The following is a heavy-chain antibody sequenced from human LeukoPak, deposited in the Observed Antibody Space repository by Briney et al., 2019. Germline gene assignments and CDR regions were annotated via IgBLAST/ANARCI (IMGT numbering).Heavy chain of an antibody. CDR3: ARGPPDYGDYEFNY. J-gene: IGHJ4*02. D-gene: IGHD4-17*01. V-gene: IGHV3-21*01. Sequence: GGSLRLYCALAGFTFSTYSMNWVRQAPGKGLEWVSSISTGSSYIYYADSVKGRFTISRDNAKDSLYLQMNSLRAEDTAVYYCARGPPDYGDYEFNYWGQGTLVTVSS. CDR1: GFTFSTYS. CDR2: ISTGSSYI.